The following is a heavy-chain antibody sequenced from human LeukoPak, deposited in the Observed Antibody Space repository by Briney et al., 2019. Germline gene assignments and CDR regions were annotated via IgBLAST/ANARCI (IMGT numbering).Heavy chain of an antibody. CDR1: GYTFTSYD. V-gene: IGHV1-8*01. Sequence: ASVKVSCKASGYTFTSYDINWVRQATGQGLEWMGWMNPNSGNTGYAQKFQGRVTMTRNTSISTAYMELSSLRSEDTAVYYCARERFGGAQDGFDPWGQGTLVTVSS. J-gene: IGHJ5*02. CDR3: ARERFGGAQDGFDP. CDR2: MNPNSGNT. D-gene: IGHD2-21*01.